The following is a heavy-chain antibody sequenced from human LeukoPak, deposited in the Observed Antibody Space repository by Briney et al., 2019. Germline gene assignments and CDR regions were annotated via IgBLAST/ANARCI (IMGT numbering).Heavy chain of an antibody. CDR1: GFSFSGFA. D-gene: IGHD2-15*01. V-gene: IGHV3-23*01. CDR2: ISGSGGST. Sequence: QPGGSLRLSCEASGFSFSGFALSWVRQAPGKGPEWVSIISGSGGSTFYADSVRGRFIISRDNANNTLYLEMNSLRAEDTAVYYCAKYSRGYGSAYLDYWGQGTLVTVSS. CDR3: AKYSRGYGSAYLDY. J-gene: IGHJ4*02.